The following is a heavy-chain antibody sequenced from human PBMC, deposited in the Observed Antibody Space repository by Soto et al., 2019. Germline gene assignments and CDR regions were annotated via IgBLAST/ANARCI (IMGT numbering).Heavy chain of an antibody. CDR1: GYSFASFW. CDR2: IYPGDSDT. Sequence: PGESLRVSCKGSGYSFASFWIGWVRQMPGKGLEWMGIIYPGDSDTRYSPSFQGQVTISADKSISTAYLQWSSLKASDTAMYYCARRSGSSSGYYYYGMDFWGQGTTVTVSS. CDR3: ARRSGSSSGYYYYGMDF. D-gene: IGHD6-6*01. J-gene: IGHJ6*02. V-gene: IGHV5-51*01.